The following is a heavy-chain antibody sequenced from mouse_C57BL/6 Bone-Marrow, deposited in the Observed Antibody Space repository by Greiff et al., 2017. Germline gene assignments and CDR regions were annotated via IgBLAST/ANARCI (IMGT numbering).Heavy chain of an antibody. D-gene: IGHD3-3*01. V-gene: IGHV1-82*01. CDR1: GYAFSSSW. J-gene: IGHJ2*01. Sequence: VQLQQSGPELVKPGASVKISCKASGYAFSSSWMNWVKQRPGKGLEWIGRIYPGDGDTNYNGKFKGKATLTVDKSSSPAYMQLSSLTSEDSAVYFCARPGRWDYFDYWGQGTTLTVSS. CDR3: ARPGRWDYFDY. CDR2: IYPGDGDT.